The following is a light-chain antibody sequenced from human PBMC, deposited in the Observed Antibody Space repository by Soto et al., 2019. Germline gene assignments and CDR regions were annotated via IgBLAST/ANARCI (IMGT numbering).Light chain of an antibody. J-gene: IGKJ3*01. V-gene: IGKV1-39*01. CDR3: QQSYSTPFT. CDR2: AAS. CDR1: QSISSY. Sequence: DLQMTQSPSSLSASVGDRVTNTCRASQSISSYLNWYQQKPGKAPKLLIYAASSLQSGVPSRFSGSASGTDFTLTISSLQPEDFATYYCQQSYSTPFTFGPGTKVDIK.